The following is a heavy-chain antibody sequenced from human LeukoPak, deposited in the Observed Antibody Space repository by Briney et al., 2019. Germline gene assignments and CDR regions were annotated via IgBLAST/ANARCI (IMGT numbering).Heavy chain of an antibody. J-gene: IGHJ4*02. D-gene: IGHD3-22*01. V-gene: IGHV1-18*01. CDR1: GYPFNLYG. CDR2: ISPHTGNT. Sequence: GASVKVSCKASGYPFNLYGITWVRQAPGQGLEWLGWISPHTGNTNYVQNLQDRVTLTTDTSTSTVYMQLRSLRSDDTAVYYCARVVYYDSSGYCDNWGQGTVVSVSS. CDR3: ARVVYYDSSGYCDN.